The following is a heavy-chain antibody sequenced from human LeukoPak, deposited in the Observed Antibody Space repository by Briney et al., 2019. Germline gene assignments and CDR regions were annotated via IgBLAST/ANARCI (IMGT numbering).Heavy chain of an antibody. CDR2: ISSSGSNK. D-gene: IGHD6-13*01. J-gene: IGHJ6*03. V-gene: IGHV3-11*01. CDR3: ARGEQQLTDYYMDV. Sequence: SLRLSSAASAFTFPAYDMSWIGQAPGKGLEWVAYISSSGSNKYYADSVKGRFTISRDNAKNSLYLQMNSLRAEDTAVYYCARGEQQLTDYYMDVWGKGTTVTISS. CDR1: AFTFPAYD.